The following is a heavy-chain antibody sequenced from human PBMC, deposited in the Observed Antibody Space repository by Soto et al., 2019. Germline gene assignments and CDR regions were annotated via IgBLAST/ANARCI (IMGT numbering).Heavy chain of an antibody. V-gene: IGHV1-69*13. D-gene: IGHD3-16*01. CDR2: IIPIFGTA. J-gene: IGHJ4*02. CDR1: GGTFSSYA. CDR3: ARAHTYYDYVWGTHHGFDY. Sequence: SVKVSCKASGGTFSSYAISWVRQAPGQGLEWMGGIIPIFGTASYAQKFQGRVTITADESTSTAYMELSSLRSEDTAVYYCARAHTYYDYVWGTHHGFDYWGQGTLVTVS.